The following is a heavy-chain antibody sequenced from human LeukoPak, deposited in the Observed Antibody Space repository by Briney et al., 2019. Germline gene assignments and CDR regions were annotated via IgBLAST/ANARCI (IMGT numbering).Heavy chain of an antibody. J-gene: IGHJ6*03. CDR1: GGSFSGYS. D-gene: IGHD5/OR15-5a*01. V-gene: IGHV4-34*01. Sequence: TLSRTCAVYGGSFSGYSWNWVRQTPGKELEWIGDITHSGSTNYNPSLKSRVTISIDTSKNQFSLRLRSLTAADTAVYYCARGALRGFYAFFYMDVWGKGTTVTVSS. CDR3: ARGALRGFYAFFYMDV. CDR2: ITHSGST.